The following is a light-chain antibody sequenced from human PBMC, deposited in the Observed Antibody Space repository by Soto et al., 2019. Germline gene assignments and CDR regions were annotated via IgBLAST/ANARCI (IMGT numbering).Light chain of an antibody. Sequence: EIMLTQSPGTLSLSPGERATLSCRASQSVSSSYLAWYQQKPGQAPRLLMYGASSRATGIPDRFSGSVSGKDFNLHISRVEPEDSAVYYCHHYGSSMWSFGQGTKVDIK. CDR2: GAS. CDR3: HHYGSSMWS. CDR1: QSVSSSY. J-gene: IGKJ1*01. V-gene: IGKV3-20*01.